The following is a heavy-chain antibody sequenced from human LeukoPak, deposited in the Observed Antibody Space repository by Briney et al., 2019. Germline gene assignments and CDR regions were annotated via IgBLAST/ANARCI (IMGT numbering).Heavy chain of an antibody. J-gene: IGHJ4*02. CDR1: GFTIRNYA. CDR3: AKRPISGNDMSFDY. V-gene: IGHV3-23*01. CDR2: IRESSGDT. D-gene: IGHD3-3*01. Sequence: GGSLRLSCAASGFTIRNYAMNWVRQAPGKGLEWVSTIRESSGDTYYEDSVKGRFTISRDISKNTVYLQMISLRVEDTAVYFCAKRPISGNDMSFDYWGQGTLVTVSS.